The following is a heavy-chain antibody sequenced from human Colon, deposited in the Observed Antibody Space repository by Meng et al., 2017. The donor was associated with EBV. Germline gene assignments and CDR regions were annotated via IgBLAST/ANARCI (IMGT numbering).Heavy chain of an antibody. D-gene: IGHD3-22*01. CDR2: ISSSGNFI. CDR3: ARDQNNFDTSGHERFDY. Sequence: EVQLVESGGGLVKPGGSLRLSCAASGFTFRTYSMNWVRQTPGKGLEWVSSISSSGNFIYYAGSVKGRFTISRDNAKNSLYLQMNSLRDEDTAVYYCARDQNNFDTSGHERFDYWGQGNLVTVSS. J-gene: IGHJ4*02. CDR1: GFTFRTYS. V-gene: IGHV3-21*01.